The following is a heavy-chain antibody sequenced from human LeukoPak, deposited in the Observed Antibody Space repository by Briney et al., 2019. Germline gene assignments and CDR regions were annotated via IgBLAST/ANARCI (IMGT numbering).Heavy chain of an antibody. CDR2: IQYDGSNQ. D-gene: IGHD2-8*01. CDR1: RFTFSSYG. CDR3: AKDRCSNGVGCYYYYMVV. J-gene: IGHJ6*03. Sequence: GGSLRLSCAASRFTFSSYGMHWVRQAPGKGLEWVAYIQYDGSNQQYADSVEGRFSISRDSSKNILYLQMNSLRAEDTAVYYCAKDRCSNGVGCYYYYMVVWGKGTTVTMSS. V-gene: IGHV3-30*02.